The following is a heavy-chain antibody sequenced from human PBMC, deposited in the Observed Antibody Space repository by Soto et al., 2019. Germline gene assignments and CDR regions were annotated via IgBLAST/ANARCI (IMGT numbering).Heavy chain of an antibody. J-gene: IGHJ6*03. CDR1: GFTFSSYA. D-gene: IGHD2-2*01. CDR3: TRSAYMDV. CDR2: ISGSGGST. V-gene: IGHV3-23*01. Sequence: GGSLRLSCAASGFTFSSYAMSWVRQAPGKGLEWVSSISGSGGSTYYADSVKGRFTISRDNAKNTLYLQMDSLRAEDTAVYYATRSAYMDVWGTGTTVTVSS.